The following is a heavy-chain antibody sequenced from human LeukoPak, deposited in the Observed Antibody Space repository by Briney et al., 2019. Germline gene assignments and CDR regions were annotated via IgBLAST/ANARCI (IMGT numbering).Heavy chain of an antibody. Sequence: ASVKVSCKASGGTFSSYAISWVRQAPGQGLEWMGWISAYNGNTNYAQKLQGRVTMTTDTSTSTAYMELRSLRSDDTAVYYCAREGYYGSGSYYRPYYYYYMDVWGKGTTVTISS. CDR1: GGTFSSYA. CDR3: AREGYYGSGSYYRPYYYYYMDV. D-gene: IGHD3-10*01. J-gene: IGHJ6*03. CDR2: ISAYNGNT. V-gene: IGHV1-18*01.